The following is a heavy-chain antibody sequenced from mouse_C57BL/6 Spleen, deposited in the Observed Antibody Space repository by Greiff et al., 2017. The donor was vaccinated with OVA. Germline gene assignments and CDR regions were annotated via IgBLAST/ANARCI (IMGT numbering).Heavy chain of an antibody. J-gene: IGHJ3*01. Sequence: EVKLVESGGGLVQSGRSLRLSCATSGFTFSDFYMEWVRQAPGKGLEWIAASRNKANDYTTEYSASVKGRFIVSRDTSQSILYLQMNALRAEDTAIYYCARDGYYAYWGQGTLVTVSA. D-gene: IGHD2-3*01. CDR1: GFTFSDFY. CDR2: SRNKANDYTT. V-gene: IGHV7-1*01. CDR3: ARDGYYAY.